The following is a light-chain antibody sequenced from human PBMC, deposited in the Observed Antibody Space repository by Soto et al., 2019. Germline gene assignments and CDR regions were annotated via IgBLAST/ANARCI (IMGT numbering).Light chain of an antibody. Sequence: QSVLTQPPSVSATPGQRVTISCSGSSSNIGTYYVYWYQQLPGTAPKVLIYRNNQRPSGVPDRFSGSKSGTSASLAISGLRSEDEADYYCAAWDDSLSGHVVFGGGTKLTVL. CDR3: AAWDDSLSGHVV. CDR2: RNN. V-gene: IGLV1-47*01. J-gene: IGLJ2*01. CDR1: SSNIGTYY.